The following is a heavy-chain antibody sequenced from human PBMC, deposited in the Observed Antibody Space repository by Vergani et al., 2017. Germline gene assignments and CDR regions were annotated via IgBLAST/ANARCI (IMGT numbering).Heavy chain of an antibody. V-gene: IGHV4-59*01. D-gene: IGHD6-13*01. CDR2: IYYSGST. CDR1: GGPISSYY. CDR3: ARVRGASSSRAFDI. Sequence: QVQLQESGPGLVKPSETLSLTCTVSGGPISSYYWSWIRQPPGKGLEWIGYIYYSGSTNYNPSLKSRVTISVDTSKNQFSLKLSSVTAADTAVYYCARVRGASSSRAFDIWGQGTMVTVSS. J-gene: IGHJ3*02.